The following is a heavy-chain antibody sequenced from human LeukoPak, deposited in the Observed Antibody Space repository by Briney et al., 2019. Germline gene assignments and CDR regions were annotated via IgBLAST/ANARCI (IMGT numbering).Heavy chain of an antibody. CDR2: ISYDGSTK. D-gene: IGHD1-26*01. J-gene: IGHJ4*02. V-gene: IGHV3-30*18. CDR3: AKDSSVWVVGAISFFDY. CDR1: GFTFSRNG. Sequence: GGSLRLSCAASGFTFSRNGMHWVRQAPGKGLEWVAAISYDGSTKYYADSVKGRFTSSRDNSKNTLYLQMNSLRPEDTAVYYCAKDSSVWVVGAISFFDYWGQGTLVTVSS.